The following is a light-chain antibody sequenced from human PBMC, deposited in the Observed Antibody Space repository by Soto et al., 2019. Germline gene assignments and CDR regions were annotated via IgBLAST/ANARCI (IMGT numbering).Light chain of an antibody. Sequence: EVVLTQSPGTVSLSPGERVTLSCRASQSVISNYLAWYQQRPGQAPRLLIYAASSRATGIPDRFSGSGSGTDFTLSISRLEPEDFGVYYFQQYGSSLTWTFGQVTKVE. CDR2: AAS. CDR3: QQYGSSLTWT. J-gene: IGKJ1*01. CDR1: QSVISNY. V-gene: IGKV3-20*01.